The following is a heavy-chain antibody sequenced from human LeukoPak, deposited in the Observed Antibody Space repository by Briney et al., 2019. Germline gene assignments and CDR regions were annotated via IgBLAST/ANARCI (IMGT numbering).Heavy chain of an antibody. CDR1: GGSISSGGYY. V-gene: IGHV4-31*03. CDR2: IYYSGST. D-gene: IGHD2-2*01. CDR3: ARLVSRGKYQLRNYYYGMDV. J-gene: IGHJ6*02. Sequence: SETLSLTCTVSGGSISSGGYYWSWIRQHPGKGLEWIGYIYYSGSTYYNPSLKSRVTISVDTSKNQFSLKLSSVTAADTAVYYCARLVSRGKYQLRNYYYGMDVWGQGTTVTVSS.